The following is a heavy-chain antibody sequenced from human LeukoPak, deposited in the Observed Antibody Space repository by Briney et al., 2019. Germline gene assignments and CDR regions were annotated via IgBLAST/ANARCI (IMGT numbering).Heavy chain of an antibody. CDR1: GFTFSSYG. Sequence: GGSLRLSCAASGFTFSSYGMSWVRQAPGKGLEWVSAISGSGGSTYYADSVKGRFTISRDNSKNTLYLQMNSLRAEDTAVYYCASYSSSWYGYWGQGTLVTVSS. CDR2: ISGSGGST. J-gene: IGHJ4*02. CDR3: ASYSSSWYGY. D-gene: IGHD6-13*01. V-gene: IGHV3-23*01.